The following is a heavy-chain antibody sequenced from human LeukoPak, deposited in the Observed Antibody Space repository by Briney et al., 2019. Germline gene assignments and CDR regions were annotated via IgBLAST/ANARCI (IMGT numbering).Heavy chain of an antibody. Sequence: GGSLRLSXAASGFSFSKYKMNWVRQAPGKGLECVSHITTSGGTAYYADSVKGRFTISRDNAKNLLYLQMKSLRAEDTAVYYCARDWPGWSAFDVWGHGTMVTVSS. D-gene: IGHD2-15*01. V-gene: IGHV3-48*01. J-gene: IGHJ3*01. CDR1: GFSFSKYK. CDR3: ARDWPGWSAFDV. CDR2: ITTSGGTA.